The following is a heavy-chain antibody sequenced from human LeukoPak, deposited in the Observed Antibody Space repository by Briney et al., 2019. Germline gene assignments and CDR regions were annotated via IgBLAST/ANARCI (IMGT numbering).Heavy chain of an antibody. CDR1: GGSISSSSYY. Sequence: PSETLSLTCTVSGGSISSSSYYWGWIRQPPGKGLEWIGNIYYSGSTYYNPSLKSRVTISVDKSKNQFSLKLSSVTAADTAVYYCARELIVRFGEPNQYYFDYWGQGTLVTVSS. D-gene: IGHD3-10*01. V-gene: IGHV4-39*07. CDR2: IYYSGST. J-gene: IGHJ4*02. CDR3: ARELIVRFGEPNQYYFDY.